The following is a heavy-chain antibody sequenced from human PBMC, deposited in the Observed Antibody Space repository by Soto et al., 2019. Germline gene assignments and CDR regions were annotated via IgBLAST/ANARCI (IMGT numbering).Heavy chain of an antibody. CDR1: GLSLSGYA. Sequence: EVQLMESGGGLVQPGESLRLSCVVSGLSLSGYALSWVRQAPGKGLEWVSAVSGSGGTTYYADSVKGRFTISRDNSKNTLDLQMNGLRVEVTAKYFCAKDGRRVGPTLNWLDSWGQGTQVTVTS. CDR2: VSGSGGTT. J-gene: IGHJ5*01. CDR3: AKDGRRVGPTLNWLDS. V-gene: IGHV3-23*01. D-gene: IGHD1-26*01.